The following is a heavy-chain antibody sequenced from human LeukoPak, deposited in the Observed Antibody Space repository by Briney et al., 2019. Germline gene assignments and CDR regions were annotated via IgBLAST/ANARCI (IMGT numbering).Heavy chain of an antibody. V-gene: IGHV1-2*02. CDR3: ARGAPAVYFDAKSYYYYYYMDV. CDR2: INPNSGGT. CDR1: GYTFTGYY. J-gene: IGHJ6*03. Sequence: GASVGVSCKASGYTFTGYYMHWVRQAPGQGLEWMGWINPNSGGTNYAQKFQGRVTMTRDTSISTAYMELSRLRSDDTAVYYCARGAPAVYFDAKSYYYYYYMDVWGKGTKVTVSS. D-gene: IGHD3-9*01.